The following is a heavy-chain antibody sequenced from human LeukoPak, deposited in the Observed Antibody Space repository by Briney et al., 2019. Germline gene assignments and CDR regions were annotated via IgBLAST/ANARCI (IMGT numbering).Heavy chain of an antibody. CDR2: INHSGST. CDR3: ARNFSRITIFGVVITNYFDY. Sequence: SETLSLTCAVYGGSFSGYYWSWIRQPPGKGLEWIGEINHSGSTNYNPSLKSRVTISVDTSKNQFSLKLSSVTAADTAVYYCARNFSRITIFGVVITNYFDYWGQGTLVTVSS. CDR1: GGSFSGYY. J-gene: IGHJ4*02. V-gene: IGHV4-34*01. D-gene: IGHD3-3*01.